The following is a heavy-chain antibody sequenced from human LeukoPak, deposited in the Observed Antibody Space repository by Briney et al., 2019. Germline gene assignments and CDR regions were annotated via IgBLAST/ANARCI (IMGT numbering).Heavy chain of an antibody. CDR1: GGSISSYY. V-gene: IGHV4-59*01. D-gene: IGHD1-26*01. J-gene: IGHJ3*02. CDR3: ARVRSGSYTDAFDI. Sequence: SETLSLTCTVPGGSISSYYWSWIRQPPGKGLEWIGYIYYSGSTNYNPSLKSRVTISVDTSKNQFSLKLSSVTAADTAVYYCARVRSGSYTDAFDIWGQGTMVTVSS. CDR2: IYYSGST.